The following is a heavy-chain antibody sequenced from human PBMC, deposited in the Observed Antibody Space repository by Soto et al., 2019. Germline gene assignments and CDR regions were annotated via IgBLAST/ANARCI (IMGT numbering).Heavy chain of an antibody. Sequence: LSLTCAVSGYVITNGYHWGWIRQPPGQELEWIGTISHSGDTYYNPSLKSRVTISLDTAKNHLSLILSSVTAADTATYYCTRIYCTTTSCFINGMDVWGQGTTVTVSS. J-gene: IGHJ6*02. CDR2: ISHSGDT. CDR1: GYVITNGYH. D-gene: IGHD2-2*01. CDR3: TRIYCTTTSCFINGMDV. V-gene: IGHV4-38-2*01.